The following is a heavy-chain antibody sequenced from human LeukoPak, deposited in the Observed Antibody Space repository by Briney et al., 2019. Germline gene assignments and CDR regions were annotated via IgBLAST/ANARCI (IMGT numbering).Heavy chain of an antibody. V-gene: IGHV4-4*02. J-gene: IGHJ3*02. CDR2: IYHSGST. CDR1: GGSISSSNW. D-gene: IGHD1-26*01. CDR3: ARARKDSGSYLGAFDI. Sequence: PSGTLSLTCAVSGGSISSSNWWSWVRQPPGKGLEWIGEIYHSGSTNYNPSLKSRVTISVDKSKNQFSLKLSSVTAADTAVYYCARARKDSGSYLGAFDIWGQGTMVTVSS.